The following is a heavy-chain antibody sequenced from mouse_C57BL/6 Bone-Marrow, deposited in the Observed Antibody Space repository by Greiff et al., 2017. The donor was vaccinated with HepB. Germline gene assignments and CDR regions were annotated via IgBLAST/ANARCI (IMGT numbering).Heavy chain of an antibody. J-gene: IGHJ4*01. CDR2: IRSKSNNYAT. D-gene: IGHD1-1*01. CDR3: VRQHYYGSSYDYAMDY. CDR1: GFSFNTYA. V-gene: IGHV10-1*01. Sequence: EVKLLESGGGLVQPKGSLKLSCAASGFSFNTYAMNWVRQAPGKGLEWVARIRSKSNNYATYYADSVKDRFTISRDDSESMLYLQMNNLKTEDTAMYYCVRQHYYGSSYDYAMDYWGQGTSVTVSS.